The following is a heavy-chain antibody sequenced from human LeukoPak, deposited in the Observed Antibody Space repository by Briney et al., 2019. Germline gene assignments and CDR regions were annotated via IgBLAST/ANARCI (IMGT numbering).Heavy chain of an antibody. Sequence: SETLSLTCTVSGGSISTYYWNWIRQPPGKGLEWIGYIYHGGSTNYNPSLQSRVTISVDTSKDQFSLNLNSVTAADTAVYYCARGGAARLHFQNWGQGTLVTVSS. J-gene: IGHJ1*01. CDR2: IYHGGST. V-gene: IGHV4-59*01. CDR1: GGSISTYY. D-gene: IGHD6-6*01. CDR3: ARGGAARLHFQN.